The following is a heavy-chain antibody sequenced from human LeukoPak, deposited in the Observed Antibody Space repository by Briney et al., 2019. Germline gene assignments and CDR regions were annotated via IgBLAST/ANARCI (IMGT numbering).Heavy chain of an antibody. V-gene: IGHV4-30-4*01. CDR3: ARGGGGTYFPYL. Sequence: SETLSLTCTVSGGSISSGDYYWSWIRQPPGKGLEWIGYIYYSGSTYYNPSLKSRVTISVDTSKNQFSLKLSSVTAADTAVYFCARGGGGTYFPYLWGQGTLVTVSS. CDR2: IYYSGST. D-gene: IGHD1-1*01. CDR1: GGSISSGDYY. J-gene: IGHJ5*02.